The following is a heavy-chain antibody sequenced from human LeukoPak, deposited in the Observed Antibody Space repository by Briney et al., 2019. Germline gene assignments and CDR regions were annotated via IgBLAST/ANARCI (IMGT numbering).Heavy chain of an antibody. CDR2: INHSGST. D-gene: IGHD3-22*01. V-gene: IGHV4-34*01. J-gene: IGHJ4*02. CDR3: ARRRYYYDSSGYYYSR. CDR1: GGSFSGYY. Sequence: SETLSLSCVGYGGSFSGYYWSWIRQPPGKGLEWIGEINHSGSTNYNPSLKSRVTISVDTFKNQFSLKLSSVTAADTAVYYCARRRYYYDSSGYYYSRWGQGTLVTVSS.